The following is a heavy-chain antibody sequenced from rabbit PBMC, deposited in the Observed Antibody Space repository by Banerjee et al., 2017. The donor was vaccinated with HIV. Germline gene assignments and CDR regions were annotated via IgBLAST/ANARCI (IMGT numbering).Heavy chain of an antibody. J-gene: IGHJ4*01. CDR1: GFSFSSSYW. CDR2: MYTGSTGST. Sequence: QEQLEESGGDLVKPEGSLTLTCTASGFSFSSSYWICWVRQAPGKGLEWIACMYTGSTGSTYYANWAKGRFTISKASSTTVTLQMTSLTVADTATYFCARDLAGVIGWNFNLWGQGTLVTVS. D-gene: IGHD4-1*01. CDR3: ARDLAGVIGWNFNL. V-gene: IGHV1S45*01.